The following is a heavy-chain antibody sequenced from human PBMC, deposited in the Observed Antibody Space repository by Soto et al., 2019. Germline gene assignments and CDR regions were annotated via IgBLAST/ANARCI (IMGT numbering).Heavy chain of an antibody. CDR1: GFTFSSYG. CDR2: ISYDGSNK. V-gene: IGHV3-30*18. Sequence: PGGSLRLSCAASGFTFSSYGMHWVRQAPGKGLEWVAVISYDGSNKYCADSVKGRFTIFRDNSKNTLYLQMNSLRAEDTAVYYCAKGGDIVVVVAADAFDIWGQGTMVTVSS. D-gene: IGHD2-15*01. J-gene: IGHJ3*02. CDR3: AKGGDIVVVVAADAFDI.